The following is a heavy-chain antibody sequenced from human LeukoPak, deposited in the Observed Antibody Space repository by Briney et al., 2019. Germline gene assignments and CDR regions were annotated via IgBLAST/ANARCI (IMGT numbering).Heavy chain of an antibody. Sequence: SETLSLTCTVSGGSISSYYWSWIRQPAGKGLEWIGRIYTSGSTSYNPSLKSRVTMSVDTSKNQFSLKLSSVTAADTAVYYCARTYYYDSSGYSVQWGQGTLVTVSS. CDR1: GGSISSYY. V-gene: IGHV4-4*07. D-gene: IGHD3-22*01. CDR3: ARTYYYDSSGYSVQ. CDR2: IYTSGST. J-gene: IGHJ4*02.